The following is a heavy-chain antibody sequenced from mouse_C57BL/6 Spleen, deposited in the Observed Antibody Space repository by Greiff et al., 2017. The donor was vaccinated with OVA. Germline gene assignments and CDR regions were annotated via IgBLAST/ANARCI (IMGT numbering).Heavy chain of an antibody. J-gene: IGHJ3*01. CDR1: GFTFSSYA. CDR2: ISDGGSYT. CDR3: AREMGDGNYAWFAY. V-gene: IGHV5-4*01. D-gene: IGHD2-1*01. Sequence: EVKVVESGGGLVKPGGSLKLSCAASGFTFSSYAMSWVRQTPEKRLEWVATISDGGSYTYYPDNVKGRFTISRDNAKNNLYLQMSHLKSEDTAMYYCAREMGDGNYAWFAYWGQGTLVTVSA.